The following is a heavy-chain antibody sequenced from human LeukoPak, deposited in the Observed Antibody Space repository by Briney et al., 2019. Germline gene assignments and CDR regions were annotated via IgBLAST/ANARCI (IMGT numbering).Heavy chain of an antibody. CDR3: AKGPQTGWFDT. CDR1: GGSLRGHF. D-gene: IGHD3-10*01. V-gene: IGHV4-34*01. CDR2: INHSGNT. Sequence: SETLSLTCAVYGGSLRGHFCSWIRQPPGKGLEWIGEINHSGNTNYTPSLKSRVTMSVDTSKHQFSLRLNSVTAADTAVYYCAKGPQTGWFDTWGQGTLVTVSS. J-gene: IGHJ5*02.